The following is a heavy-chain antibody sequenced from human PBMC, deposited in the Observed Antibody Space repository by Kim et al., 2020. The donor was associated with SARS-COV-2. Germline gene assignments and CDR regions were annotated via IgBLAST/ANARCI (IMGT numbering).Heavy chain of an antibody. CDR1: GFTFSSFG. V-gene: IGHV3-33*01. J-gene: IGHJ4*02. CDR3: ARGFGYSSHSDH. CDR2: IWSYGNNK. D-gene: IGHD3-10*01. Sequence: GGSLRLSCAASGFTFSSFGMNWVRQAPGKGLEWVALIWSYGNNKFYADSVNGRFTISRDNFNNTLYLQMNSLRAEDTAVYFCARGFGYSSHSDHWGPGT.